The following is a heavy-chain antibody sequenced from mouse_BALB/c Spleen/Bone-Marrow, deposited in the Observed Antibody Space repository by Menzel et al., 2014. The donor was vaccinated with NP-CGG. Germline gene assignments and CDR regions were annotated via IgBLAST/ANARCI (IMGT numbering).Heavy chain of an antibody. V-gene: IGHV1-7*01. Sequence: VKLMESGAELAKPGASVKMSCKASGYTFTSYWMHWVKQRLGQGLEWIGYINPSTGYTEYNQKFKDKATLTADKSSSTAYMQLSSLTSEDSAVYYCARYHYGYDGFAYWGQGTLVTVSA. CDR3: ARYHYGYDGFAY. CDR2: INPSTGYT. D-gene: IGHD2-2*01. CDR1: GYTFTSYW. J-gene: IGHJ3*01.